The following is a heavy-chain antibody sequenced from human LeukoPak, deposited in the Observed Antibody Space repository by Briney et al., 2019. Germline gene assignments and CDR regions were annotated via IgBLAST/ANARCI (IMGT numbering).Heavy chain of an antibody. Sequence: GGSLRLSCAASGFTFSSHGMNWVRQAPGKGLEWVSGISPSGGITYYTDSVRGRFTISRDNSKNTLYLQMNSLRAEDTAVYYCAKDLTQQLVAFDYWGQGILVTVSS. CDR2: ISPSGGIT. J-gene: IGHJ4*02. CDR3: AKDLTQQLVAFDY. V-gene: IGHV3-23*01. D-gene: IGHD6-13*01. CDR1: GFTFSSHG.